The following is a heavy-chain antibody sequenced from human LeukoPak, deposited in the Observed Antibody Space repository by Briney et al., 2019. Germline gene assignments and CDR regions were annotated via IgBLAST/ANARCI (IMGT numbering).Heavy chain of an antibody. CDR3: ARARSGFDY. V-gene: IGHV1-18*04. Sequence: GASVKVSCKASGYIFTTYGISWVRQAPGQGPEWMGWISAYNGNTHYPQKLQGRVTLTTDTSTSTAYMELRSLRSDDTAVYYCARARSGFDYWGQGTLVTVSS. D-gene: IGHD6-19*01. CDR1: GYIFTTYG. CDR2: ISAYNGNT. J-gene: IGHJ4*02.